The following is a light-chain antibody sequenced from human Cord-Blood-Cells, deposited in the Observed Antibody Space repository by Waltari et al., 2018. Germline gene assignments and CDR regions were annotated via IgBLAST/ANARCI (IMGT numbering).Light chain of an antibody. V-gene: IGLV2-14*01. Sequence: QSALTQPASVSGSPGQSITISCTGTSRDVGGYNYVSCYQQHPGQAPKLMIYDVSKRPSGVSNRFAGSKSGNTASLTISGLQAEDEADYYCSSYTSSSTPYVFGTGTKVTVL. CDR3: SSYTSSSTPYV. CDR2: DVS. CDR1: SRDVGGYNY. J-gene: IGLJ1*01.